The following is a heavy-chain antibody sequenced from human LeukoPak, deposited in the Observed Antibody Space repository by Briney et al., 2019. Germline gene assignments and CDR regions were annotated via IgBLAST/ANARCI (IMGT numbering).Heavy chain of an antibody. CDR1: GFTFSDYY. V-gene: IGHV3-11*01. CDR3: ARVWGSGSYYFDY. D-gene: IGHD3-10*01. J-gene: IGHJ4*02. Sequence: GGSLRLSCAASGFTFSDYYMSWIRQAPGKGLEWVSYISSSGSAIYYADSVKGRFIISRDNAKNSLYLQMNSLRAEDTAVYFCARVWGSGSYYFDYWGQGTLVTVSS. CDR2: ISSSGSAI.